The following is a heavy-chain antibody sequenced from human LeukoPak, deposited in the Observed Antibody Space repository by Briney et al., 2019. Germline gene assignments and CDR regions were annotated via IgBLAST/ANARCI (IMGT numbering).Heavy chain of an antibody. CDR2: ISGSGSRT. D-gene: IGHD3-22*01. J-gene: IGHJ4*02. CDR1: GFTFSSYA. V-gene: IGHV3-23*01. Sequence: QPGGSLRLSCAASGFTFSSYAMNWVRQAPGKGLEWVSAISGSGSRTYYADSVKGRFTISRDNAKNTLYLQMNSLRAEDTAVYYCARGGYYEPPHDYWGQGTLVTVSS. CDR3: ARGGYYEPPHDY.